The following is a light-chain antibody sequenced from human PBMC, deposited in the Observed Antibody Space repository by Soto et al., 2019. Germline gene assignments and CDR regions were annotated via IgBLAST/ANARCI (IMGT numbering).Light chain of an antibody. Sequence: EIVLTQSPGTLSLSPGERATLSCRASQSVSSSYLAWYQQKPGQAPRLLIYGAYSRATGLPDRFSGSGSGTDVTLTISRLEPEDFAVYYCQKYGSSPFAFGQGTKVEIK. V-gene: IGKV3-20*01. J-gene: IGKJ1*01. CDR3: QKYGSSPFA. CDR1: QSVSSSY. CDR2: GAY.